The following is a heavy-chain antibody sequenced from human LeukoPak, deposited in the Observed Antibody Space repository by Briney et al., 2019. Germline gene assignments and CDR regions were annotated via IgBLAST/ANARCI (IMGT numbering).Heavy chain of an antibody. CDR3: ARNGYGPT. V-gene: IGHV4-59*12. J-gene: IGHJ1*01. Sequence: SETLSLTCSVSGGSISSYYWSWIRQPPGKQLEWIGYIYYSGSTNYNPSLKSRVTISIDTSKNQFSLKLSSVTAADTAVYYCARNGYGPTWGQGTLVTVSS. CDR2: IYYSGST. CDR1: GGSISSYY. D-gene: IGHD6-13*01.